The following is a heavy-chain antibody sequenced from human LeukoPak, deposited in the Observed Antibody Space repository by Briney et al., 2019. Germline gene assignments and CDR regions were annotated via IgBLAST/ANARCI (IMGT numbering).Heavy chain of an antibody. D-gene: IGHD5-24*01. CDR3: ARETEMANLDY. CDR2: IKQDGSEK. V-gene: IGHV3-7*04. Sequence: GGSLRLSCTASGFTFSSYWMNWVREAPGKGLEWVANIKQDGSEKYYVDSVKGRFTISRDNAKKSLYLQMNSLRAEDTAVYYCARETEMANLDYWGQGTLVTVSS. CDR1: GFTFSSYW. J-gene: IGHJ4*02.